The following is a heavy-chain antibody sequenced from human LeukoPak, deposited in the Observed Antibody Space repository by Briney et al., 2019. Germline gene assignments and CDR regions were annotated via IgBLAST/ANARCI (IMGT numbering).Heavy chain of an antibody. Sequence: ASVKVSYKASGYTFTSCAISWVRQAPGQGLEWMGWISAYNGNTNYAQKLQGRVTMTTDTSTSTAYMELRSLRSDDTAVYYCARDHGVQVWLVATHWGQGTQVTVSS. CDR3: ARDHGVQVWLVATH. J-gene: IGHJ4*02. CDR2: ISAYNGNT. V-gene: IGHV1-18*01. D-gene: IGHD5-18*01. CDR1: GYTFTSCA.